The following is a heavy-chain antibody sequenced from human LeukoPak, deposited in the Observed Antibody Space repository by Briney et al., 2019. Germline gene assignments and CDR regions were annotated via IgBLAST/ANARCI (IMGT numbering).Heavy chain of an antibody. Sequence: ASVKVSCKASGYTFTGYYMHWVRQAPGQGLEWMGRINPNSGGTNYAQKFQGRVTITKDESTRTVYLELTSLTSDDTAVYYCARDVHGDYGSGWFDPWGQGTLVSVSS. CDR2: INPNSGGT. D-gene: IGHD4-17*01. J-gene: IGHJ5*02. CDR3: ARDVHGDYGSGWFDP. V-gene: IGHV1-2*06. CDR1: GYTFTGYY.